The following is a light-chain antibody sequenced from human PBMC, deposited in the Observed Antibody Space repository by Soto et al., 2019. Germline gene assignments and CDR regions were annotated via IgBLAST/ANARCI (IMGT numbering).Light chain of an antibody. CDR2: DAS. Sequence: EIEVTQSPATRSLSPGERATLSCRTSQSVGSYLAWYQQKPGQAPRLLLYDASNRATGIPARFSGGGSGRDFTRTISSREPEDVAVYYCQQRSNWPPLTFGGGTKVEI. J-gene: IGKJ4*01. V-gene: IGKV3-11*02. CDR3: QQRSNWPPLT. CDR1: QSVGSY.